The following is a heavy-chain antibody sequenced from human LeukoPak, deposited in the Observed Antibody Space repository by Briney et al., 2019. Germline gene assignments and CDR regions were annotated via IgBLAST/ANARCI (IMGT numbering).Heavy chain of an antibody. V-gene: IGHV3-48*01. Sequence: GGSLRLSCAASGFTFSSYSMSWVRQAPGKGLEWVSYISSSSSTIYYADSVKGRFTISRDNAKNSLYLQMNSLRAEDTAVYYCARDRSIAVAGILAFDYWGQGTLVTVSS. CDR1: GFTFSSYS. CDR2: ISSSSSTI. D-gene: IGHD6-19*01. J-gene: IGHJ4*02. CDR3: ARDRSIAVAGILAFDY.